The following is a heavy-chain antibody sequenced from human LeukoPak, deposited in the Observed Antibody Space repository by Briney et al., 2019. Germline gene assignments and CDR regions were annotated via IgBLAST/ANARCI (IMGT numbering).Heavy chain of an antibody. CDR2: IYYSGST. Sequence: SETLSLTCAVSGGSISSYYWSWIRQPPGKGLEWIGYIYYSGSTNYNPSLKSRVTISVGTSKNQFSLKLSSVTAADTAVYYCARRRPMITFGGVIVDAFVIWGQGTMVTVSS. J-gene: IGHJ3*02. CDR1: GGSISSYY. CDR3: ARRRPMITFGGVIVDAFVI. D-gene: IGHD3-16*02. V-gene: IGHV4-59*08.